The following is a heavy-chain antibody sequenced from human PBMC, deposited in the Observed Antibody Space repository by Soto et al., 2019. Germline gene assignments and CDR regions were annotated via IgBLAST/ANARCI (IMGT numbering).Heavy chain of an antibody. J-gene: IGHJ4*02. D-gene: IGHD5-18*01. CDR2: ISSSSSYI. V-gene: IGHV3-21*01. CDR1: GFTFSSYS. Sequence: PGGSLRLSCAASGFTFSSYSMNWARQAPGKGLEWVSSISSSSSYIYYADSVKGRFTISRDNAKNSLYLQMNSLRAEDTAVYYCARELPDGYSYGYEFGAIGYYFDYWGQGTLVTVSS. CDR3: ARELPDGYSYGYEFGAIGYYFDY.